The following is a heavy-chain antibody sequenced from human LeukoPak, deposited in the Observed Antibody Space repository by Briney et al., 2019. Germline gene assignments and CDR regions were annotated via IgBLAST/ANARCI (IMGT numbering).Heavy chain of an antibody. CDR2: INHSGST. D-gene: IGHD2-2*01. CDR3: ARQHRYCSSTSCYFSDY. J-gene: IGHJ4*02. V-gene: IGHV4-34*01. Sequence: PSETLSLTCAVYGGSFSGYYWSWIRQPPGKGLEWIGEINHSGSTNYDPSLKSRVTISVDTSKNQFSLKLSPVTAADTAVYYCARQHRYCSSTSCYFSDYWGQGTLVTVSS. CDR1: GGSFSGYY.